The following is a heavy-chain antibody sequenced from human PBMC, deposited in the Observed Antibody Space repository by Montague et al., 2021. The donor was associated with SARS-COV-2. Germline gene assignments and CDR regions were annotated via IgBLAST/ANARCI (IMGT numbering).Heavy chain of an antibody. V-gene: IGHV3-11*05. J-gene: IGHJ4*02. CDR3: ARVHYYDSSGYSPFDY. CDR2: ISSSSSYL. CDR1: GFTFSDYY. D-gene: IGHD3-22*01. Sequence: SLRLSCAVSGFTFSDYYMSWIRQAPGKGLEWVSYISSSSSYLNCADSVKGRFTISRDNAKNSLYLQMNSLRAEDTAVYYCARVHYYDSSGYSPFDYWGQGTLVTVSS.